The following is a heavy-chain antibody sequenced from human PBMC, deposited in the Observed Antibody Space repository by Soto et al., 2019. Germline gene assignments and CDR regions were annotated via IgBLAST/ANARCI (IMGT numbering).Heavy chain of an antibody. CDR1: GGTFNSYP. V-gene: IGHV1-69*01. CDR2: IITILGTA. J-gene: IGHJ6*02. D-gene: IGHD4-17*01. Sequence: QVQLVQSGAEVKKPGSSVKVSCKASGGTFNSYPISWVRQAPGQGLEWMGGIITILGTANYAQKFQGRVTNTADESTTTAYMEQRSLRSEDTALYYCSSLKLMYGDYYGRDAWGQGTTVIVSS. CDR3: SSLKLMYGDYYGRDA.